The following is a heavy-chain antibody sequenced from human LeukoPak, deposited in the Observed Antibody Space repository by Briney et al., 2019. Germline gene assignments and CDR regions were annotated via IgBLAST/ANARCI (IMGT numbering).Heavy chain of an antibody. CDR1: GFTFSSYA. Sequence: GGSLRLSCAASGFTFSSYAMSWVRQAPGKGLEWVSAISGSGGSTYYADSVKGRFTISRDNSKNTLYLQMSSLRAEDTAVYYCAKGSVCSSTSCYKVRAYYFDYWGQGTLVTVSS. CDR3: AKGSVCSSTSCYKVRAYYFDY. V-gene: IGHV3-23*01. D-gene: IGHD2-2*02. CDR2: ISGSGGST. J-gene: IGHJ4*02.